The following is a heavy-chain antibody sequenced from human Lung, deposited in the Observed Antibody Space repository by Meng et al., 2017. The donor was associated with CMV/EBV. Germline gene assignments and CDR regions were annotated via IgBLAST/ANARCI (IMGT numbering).Heavy chain of an antibody. V-gene: IGHV5-51*01. CDR1: GYNFANYW. J-gene: IGHJ4*02. D-gene: IGHD6-13*01. Sequence: GESLKISCKGSGYNFANYWTAWFRQMPGKGLEWMGIIYPGDSDTRYSPSFQGQVTISADKSISTAYLQWSSLKASDTAMYYCASQIMAAVQGDFDCWGQGTLVTVSS. CDR2: IYPGDSDT. CDR3: ASQIMAAVQGDFDC.